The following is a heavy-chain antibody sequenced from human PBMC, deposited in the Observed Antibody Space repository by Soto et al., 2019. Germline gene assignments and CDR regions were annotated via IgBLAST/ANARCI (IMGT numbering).Heavy chain of an antibody. CDR1: GYTFTSYD. V-gene: IGHV1-8*01. J-gene: IGHJ3*02. CDR3: ATAVKIFGVVASYDAFDI. CDR2: MNPNSGNT. Sequence: ASVKVSCKASGYTFTSYDINWVRQATGQGLEWMGWMNPNSGNTGYAQKFQGRVTMTRNTSISTAYMELSSLRSEDTAVYYCATAVKIFGVVASYDAFDIWGQGTMVTVS. D-gene: IGHD3-3*01.